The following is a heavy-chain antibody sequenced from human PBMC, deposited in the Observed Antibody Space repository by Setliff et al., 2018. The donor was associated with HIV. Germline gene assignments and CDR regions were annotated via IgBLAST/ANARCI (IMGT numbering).Heavy chain of an antibody. D-gene: IGHD3-16*01. CDR3: ARDRPREDTYVRFDY. CDR2: LYSSETS. J-gene: IGHJ4*02. CDR1: GGSVSGYY. V-gene: IGHV4-4*07. Sequence: SETLSLTCTVSGGSVSGYYWSWIRQSAGKRLEWIGRLYSSETSSYNPSLKSRLSMSVDTFNNQFSLKLSAVTAADTAVYYCARDRPREDTYVRFDYWGQGVPVTVSS.